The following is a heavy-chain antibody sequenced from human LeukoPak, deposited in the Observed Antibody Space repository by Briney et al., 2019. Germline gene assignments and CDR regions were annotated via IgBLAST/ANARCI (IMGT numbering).Heavy chain of an antibody. CDR2: IYYSVST. D-gene: IGHD3-3*01. CDR3: AAGYYGYFQH. Sequence: SETLSLTCTVSGGSISSYYWSWIRQPPGKGLEWIGYIYYSVSTNYNPSLKSRVTMSVDTSKNQFSLKPSSVTAADTAVYYCAAGYYGYFQHWGQGTLVTVSS. V-gene: IGHV4-59*01. J-gene: IGHJ1*01. CDR1: GGSISSYY.